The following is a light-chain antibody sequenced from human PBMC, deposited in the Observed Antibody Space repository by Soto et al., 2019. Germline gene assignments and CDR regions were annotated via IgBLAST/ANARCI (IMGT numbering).Light chain of an antibody. V-gene: IGLV2-14*01. CDR2: DVT. Sequence: QSALTQPASVSGSPGQSITISCTGYSSDVGDNNYVSWYQQHPGKAPKLMIYDVTHRPSGISNRFSGSKSGNTASLTISGLQAEDEADYYCSSYTSSSTLYVFGTGTKVTVL. CDR3: SSYTSSSTLYV. CDR1: SSDVGDNNY. J-gene: IGLJ1*01.